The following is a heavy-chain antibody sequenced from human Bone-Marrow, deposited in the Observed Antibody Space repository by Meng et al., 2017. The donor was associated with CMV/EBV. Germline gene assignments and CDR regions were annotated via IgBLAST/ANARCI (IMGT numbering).Heavy chain of an antibody. D-gene: IGHD3-10*01. V-gene: IGHV3-33*01. CDR2: IWSDGINK. Sequence: GESLKISCAASGFTFSSYGLHWVRQAPGKGLEWVAVIWSDGINKYYADSVKGRFTISRDKSKSTLYLQMNSLRAEDTAVYYCAREALNFYGSGSYYHDYWGRGTLVTVSS. CDR3: AREALNFYGSGSYYHDY. CDR1: GFTFSSYG. J-gene: IGHJ4*02.